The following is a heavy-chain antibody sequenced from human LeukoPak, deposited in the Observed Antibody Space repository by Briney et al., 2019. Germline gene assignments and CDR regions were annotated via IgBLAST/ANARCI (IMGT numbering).Heavy chain of an antibody. CDR1: GFTFSRYA. CDR2: ISYNGGNK. D-gene: IGHD3-10*01. CDR3: AKMGTGTYYRVFDC. J-gene: IGHJ4*02. V-gene: IGHV3-30-3*02. Sequence: PGGSLRLSCAASGFTFSRYAMHWVRQAPDKGLEWVAVISYNGGNKYYTDSVKGRFTISRDTSKNTLYLQMNSLRAEDTAVYYCAKMGTGTYYRVFDCWGQGTQVTVSS.